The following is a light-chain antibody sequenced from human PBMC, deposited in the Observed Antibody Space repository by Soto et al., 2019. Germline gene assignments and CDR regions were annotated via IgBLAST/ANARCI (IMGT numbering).Light chain of an antibody. V-gene: IGLV1-40*01. CDR3: QSYDNSLSAWV. CDR2: VNS. CDR1: SSNIGAGYD. Sequence: QAVVTQPPSVSGAPGQRVAISCTGSSSNIGAGYDVHWYQQLPGTAPKLLIIVNSNRPSGVPDRFSGSKSGTSASLAITGLQAEDEADYYCQSYDNSLSAWVFGGGTKVTVL. J-gene: IGLJ3*02.